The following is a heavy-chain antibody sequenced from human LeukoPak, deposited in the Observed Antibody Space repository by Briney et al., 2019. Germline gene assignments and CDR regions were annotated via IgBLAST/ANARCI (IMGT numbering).Heavy chain of an antibody. D-gene: IGHD3-22*01. J-gene: IGHJ6*03. Sequence: GGSLRLSCAASGFNFDDYTMHWLRQPPGKGLQWDSLISWDGGTIYYADSVKGRFTISRDDSKEVLYLQMDSLTTDDTALYYCAKMAVENYYDSSDYSNYYMDAWGKGTTVIVS. CDR1: GFNFDDYT. CDR2: ISWDGGTI. V-gene: IGHV3-43*01. CDR3: AKMAVENYYDSSDYSNYYMDA.